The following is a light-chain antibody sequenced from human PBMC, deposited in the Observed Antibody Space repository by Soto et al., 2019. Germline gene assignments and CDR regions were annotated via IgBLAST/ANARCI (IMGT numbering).Light chain of an antibody. Sequence: EIVLTQSPATLPLSQVDRATLSCGASHSINSRSLAWYQQTPGQAPRLLIYEASSRATGIPDRFSASGAGTDFTLTISSLEPEEFAVYYCKKYVASPYTVGQGNKVEIK. J-gene: IGKJ2*01. CDR3: KKYVASPYT. CDR2: EAS. CDR1: HSINSRS. V-gene: IGKV3D-20*01.